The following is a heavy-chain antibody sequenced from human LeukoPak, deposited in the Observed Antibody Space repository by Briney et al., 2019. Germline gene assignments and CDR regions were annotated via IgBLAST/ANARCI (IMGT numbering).Heavy chain of an antibody. CDR1: GYTFTGYY. D-gene: IGHD6-19*01. CDR2: INPNSGGT. J-gene: IGHJ4*02. Sequence: GASVKVSCKASGYTFTGYYMHWVRQAPGQGLEWMGWINPNSGGTNYAQKFQGRVTMTRDTSISTAYMELSRLRSDDTAVYYCARGPVDSSGWLPFDYWGQGTLVTVSS. V-gene: IGHV1-2*02. CDR3: ARGPVDSSGWLPFDY.